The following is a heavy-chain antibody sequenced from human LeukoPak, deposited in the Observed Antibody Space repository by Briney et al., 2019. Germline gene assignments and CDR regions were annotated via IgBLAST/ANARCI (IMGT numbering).Heavy chain of an antibody. D-gene: IGHD4-17*01. CDR2: IYYSGST. Sequence: SETLSLTCTVSGASISSNNYYWGWIRQPPGKGLEWIGSIYYSGSTSYNPSLQSRVTISVDTAKNQFSLKLSSVTAADTAVYYCARATVTMDWFDAWGQGTLVTVSS. J-gene: IGHJ5*02. CDR3: ARATVTMDWFDA. V-gene: IGHV4-39*01. CDR1: GASISSNNYY.